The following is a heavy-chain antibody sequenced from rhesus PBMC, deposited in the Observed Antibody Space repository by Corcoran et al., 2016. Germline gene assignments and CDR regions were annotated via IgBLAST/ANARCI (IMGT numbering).Heavy chain of an antibody. V-gene: IGHV4-80*01. CDR2: INGNSRAT. Sequence: QVQLQESGPGLVKPSETLSLTCAVSGGSFSSYWWSWIRQPPGKGLEWIGGINGNSRATNDTPSLKSRVTISKAASKTQFSLKLSSVTAADTAVYYCARAPGIAAGRYFDCWGQGVLVTVSS. CDR1: GGSFSSYW. J-gene: IGHJ4*01. D-gene: IGHD6-13*01. CDR3: ARAPGIAAGRYFDC.